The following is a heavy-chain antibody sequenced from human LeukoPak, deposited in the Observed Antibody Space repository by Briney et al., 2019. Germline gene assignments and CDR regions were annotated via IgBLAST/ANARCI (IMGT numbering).Heavy chain of an antibody. CDR3: AAWKLWAPRYCSGGSCYSGYYYYGMDV. D-gene: IGHD2-15*01. CDR1: GGSISSYY. CDR2: IYYSGST. J-gene: IGHJ6*02. Sequence: PSETLSLTCTVSGGSISSYYWSWIRQPPGKGLEWIGYIYYSGSTNYNPSLKSRVTISVDTSKNQFSLKLSSVTAADTAVYYCAAWKLWAPRYCSGGSCYSGYYYYGMDVWGQGTTVTVSS. V-gene: IGHV4-59*08.